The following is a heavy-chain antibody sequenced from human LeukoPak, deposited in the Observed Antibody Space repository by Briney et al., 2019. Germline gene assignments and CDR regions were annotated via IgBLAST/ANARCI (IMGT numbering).Heavy chain of an antibody. CDR1: GGSIRSNSYY. D-gene: IGHD3-10*01. J-gene: IGHJ6*03. CDR3: ATGSSRYYYYMDV. Sequence: SETLSLTCTVSGGSIRSNSYYWGWIRQPPGKGLEWIGSIYFSANTYYNPSLKSRVTISVDTSKNQFSLKLSSVTAADTAVYYCATGSSRYYYYMDVWGKGTTVTVSS. V-gene: IGHV4-39*01. CDR2: IYFSANT.